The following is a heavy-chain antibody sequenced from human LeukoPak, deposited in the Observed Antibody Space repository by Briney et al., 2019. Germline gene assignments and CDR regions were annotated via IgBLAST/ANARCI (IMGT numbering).Heavy chain of an antibody. CDR3: ARQVWELRTNWFDP. CDR2: MYYNGSP. V-gene: IGHV4-59*08. CDR1: GGSISSYY. Sequence: SETLSLTCSVSGGSISSYYWTWIRQPPGKGLEWIAYMYYNGSPNYNPSLKSRVTISVDTSKNQFSLKLSSVTAADTAVYYCARQVWELRTNWFDPWGQGTLVTVSS. D-gene: IGHD1-26*01. J-gene: IGHJ5*02.